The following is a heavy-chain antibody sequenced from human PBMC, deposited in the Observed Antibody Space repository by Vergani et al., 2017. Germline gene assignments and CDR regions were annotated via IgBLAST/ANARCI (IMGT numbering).Heavy chain of an antibody. CDR3: ARRIVGATEDGRGGHDY. Sequence: QVQLQESGPGLVKPSQTLSLTCTVSGGSISSGGYYWSWIRQHPGKGLEWIGYIYYSGSTYYNPSLKSRVTISVDTSKNQFSLKLSSVTAADTAVYYCARRIVGATEDGRGGHDYWGQGTLVTVSS. CDR2: IYYSGST. D-gene: IGHD1-26*01. CDR1: GGSISSGGYY. J-gene: IGHJ4*02. V-gene: IGHV4-31*03.